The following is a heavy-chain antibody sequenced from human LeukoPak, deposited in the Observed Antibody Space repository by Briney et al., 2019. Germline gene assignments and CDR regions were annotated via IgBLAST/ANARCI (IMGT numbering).Heavy chain of an antibody. CDR2: INHSGST. D-gene: IGHD6-13*01. J-gene: IGHJ6*02. Sequence: KPSETLSLTCAVYGGSFSGYYWSWIRQPPGKGLEWIGEINHSGSTNYNPSLKSRVTISVDTSKNQFSLKLSSVTAADTAVYYCARGPKRSSSWYYYYYGMDVWGQGTTVTVSS. CDR3: ARGPKRSSSWYYYYYGMDV. CDR1: GGSFSGYY. V-gene: IGHV4-34*01.